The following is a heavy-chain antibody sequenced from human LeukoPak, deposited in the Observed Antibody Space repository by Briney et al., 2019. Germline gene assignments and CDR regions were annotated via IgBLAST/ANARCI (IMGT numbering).Heavy chain of an antibody. CDR1: GLTFSNYE. CDR2: ISTDGTKT. J-gene: IGHJ4*02. CDR3: ARETIDCGGDCYDY. V-gene: IGHV3-48*03. D-gene: IGHD2-21*01. Sequence: GGSLRLSCAASGLTFSNYEMNWVRQAPGKGLEWVSYISTDGTKTYYAGSVKGRFTISRDNAKNSLYLQMNSLRADDTAVYYCARETIDCGGDCYDYWGQGTLATVSS.